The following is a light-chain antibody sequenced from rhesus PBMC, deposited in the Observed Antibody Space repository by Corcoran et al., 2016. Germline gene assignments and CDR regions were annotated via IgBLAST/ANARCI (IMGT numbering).Light chain of an antibody. Sequence: EIVMTQSPATLSLSPGERATLSCRASQSVSSSLAWYQQKPGQAPRLLIYGASSRATAIPDRFSGSGSGTEFTLTISSLEPEDFAVYYCQQYSNWPLTFGGGTKVEIK. CDR1: QSVSSS. CDR3: QQYSNWPLT. J-gene: IGKJ4*01. CDR2: GAS. V-gene: IGKV3-42*03.